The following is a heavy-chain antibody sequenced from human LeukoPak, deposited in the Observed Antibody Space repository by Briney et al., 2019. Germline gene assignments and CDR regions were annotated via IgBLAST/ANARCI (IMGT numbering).Heavy chain of an antibody. CDR3: ARDRGSSWLRGVDY. J-gene: IGHJ4*02. CDR1: GFAFSSYA. V-gene: IGHV3-64*01. CDR2: ISSNGNST. D-gene: IGHD6-13*01. Sequence: GGSLRLSCAASGFAFSSYAIHWVRQAPGKGLEYVSGISSNGNSTYYANSVKGRFTISRDNSKNTLYLQMGSLRAEDMALYYRARDRGSSWLRGVDYWGQGTLVTVSS.